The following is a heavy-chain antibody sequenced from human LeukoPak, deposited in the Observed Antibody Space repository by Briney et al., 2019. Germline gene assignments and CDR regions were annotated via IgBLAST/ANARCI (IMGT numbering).Heavy chain of an antibody. J-gene: IGHJ3*01. CDR2: IGASGEST. CDR3: AKDIQLST. CDR1: GFTFSVAA. D-gene: IGHD5-24*01. V-gene: IGHV3-23*01. Sequence: GGSLRLSCAASGFTFSVAAVTWVRQAPGKGLEWVSLIGASGESTYYADSVKGRFTISRDNSTNTLSLQMNSLRVEDTAMYFCAKDIQLSTWGLGTMVTVSS.